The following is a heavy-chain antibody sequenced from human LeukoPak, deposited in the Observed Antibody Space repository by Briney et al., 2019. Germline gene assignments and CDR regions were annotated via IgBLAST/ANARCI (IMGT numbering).Heavy chain of an antibody. V-gene: IGHV3-30*18. CDR2: ISYDGSNK. D-gene: IGHD1-26*01. CDR1: GFTFSSYG. CDR3: AKDTREWELLRLFDY. J-gene: IGHJ4*02. Sequence: PGRSLRLSCAASGFTFSSYGMHWVRQAPGKGLEWVAVISYDGSNKYYADSVKGRFTISRDNSKNTLYLQMNSLRAEDTAVYYCAKDTREWELLRLFDYWGREPWSPSPQ.